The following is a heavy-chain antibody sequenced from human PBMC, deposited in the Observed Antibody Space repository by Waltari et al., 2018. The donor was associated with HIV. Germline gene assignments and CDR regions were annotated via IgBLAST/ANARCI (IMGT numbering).Heavy chain of an antibody. V-gene: IGHV4-59*01. CDR3: ARAPVHLRGYFYYGMDV. CDR2: VYSSGNI. J-gene: IGHJ6*02. Sequence: QVQLQESGPGLVKPSETLSLTCTVSGGSMPTNYCSWIRQSPGKGLEWIGYVYSSGNINYNPSLKSRVTIVVDTSKNQFSLKLRSVTAADTAVYYCARAPVHLRGYFYYGMDVWGQGTTVTVSS. D-gene: IGHD3-3*01. CDR1: GGSMPTNY.